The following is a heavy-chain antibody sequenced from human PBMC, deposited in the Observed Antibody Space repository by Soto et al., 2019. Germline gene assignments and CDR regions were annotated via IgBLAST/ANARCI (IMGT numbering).Heavy chain of an antibody. CDR3: ARDHQRYSGYDYVDY. CDR1: GFTFSDYY. CDR2: ISSSSSYT. D-gene: IGHD5-12*01. Sequence: QVQLVESGGGLVKPGGSLRLSCVASGFTFSDYYMSWIRQAPGKGLEWVSYISSSSSYTNYADSVKGRFTISRDNAKNSLYLPMNSLRAEDTAVYYCARDHQRYSGYDYVDYWGQGTLVTVSS. V-gene: IGHV3-11*05. J-gene: IGHJ4*02.